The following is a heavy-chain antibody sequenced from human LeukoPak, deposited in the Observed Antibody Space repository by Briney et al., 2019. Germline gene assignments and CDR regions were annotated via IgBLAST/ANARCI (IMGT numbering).Heavy chain of an antibody. J-gene: IGHJ4*02. Sequence: GGSLRLSCAASGFIFSSYAMSWVRQAPGKGLEWVSAISGSGGSTYYADSVKGRFTISRDNSKNTLYLQMNSLRAEDTAVYYCASKGGGYYYDSSGYYYFDYWGQGTLVTVSS. CDR3: ASKGGGYYYDSSGYYYFDY. V-gene: IGHV3-23*01. CDR2: ISGSGGST. D-gene: IGHD3-22*01. CDR1: GFIFSSYA.